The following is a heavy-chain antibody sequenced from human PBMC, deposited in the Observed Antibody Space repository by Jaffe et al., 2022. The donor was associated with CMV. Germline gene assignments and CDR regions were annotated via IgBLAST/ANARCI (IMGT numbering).Heavy chain of an antibody. Sequence: QVTLRESGPALVKPTQTLTLTCTFSGFSLSTSGMCVSWIRQPPGKALEWLALIDWDDDKYYSTSLKTRLTISKDTSKNQVVLTMTNMDPVDTATYYCARGLTGYSSSLADYYYGMDVWGQGTTVTVSS. CDR1: GFSLSTSGMC. CDR3: ARGLTGYSSSLADYYYGMDV. D-gene: IGHD6-13*01. J-gene: IGHJ6*02. CDR2: IDWDDDK. V-gene: IGHV2-70*01.